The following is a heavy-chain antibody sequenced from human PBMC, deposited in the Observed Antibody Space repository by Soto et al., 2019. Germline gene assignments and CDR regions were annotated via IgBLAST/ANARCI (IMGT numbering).Heavy chain of an antibody. Sequence: QVQLVQSGAEVKKPGASVKVSCKASGYTLTTYSMHWVRQAPGQRLEWMGWMNPLNGDTKYSQRFQGRLTIIRDTSASTAYMELSSLRSEATAIYYCARGNSGAFDIWGQGTMVTVSS. CDR2: MNPLNGDT. J-gene: IGHJ3*02. CDR1: GYTLTTYS. CDR3: ARGNSGAFDI. D-gene: IGHD6-19*01. V-gene: IGHV1-3*01.